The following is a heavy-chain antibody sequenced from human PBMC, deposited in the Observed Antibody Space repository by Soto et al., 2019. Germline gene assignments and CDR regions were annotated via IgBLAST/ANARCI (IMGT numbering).Heavy chain of an antibody. J-gene: IGHJ4*02. CDR1: GFIFSNSA. CDR2: ISYDANNK. Sequence: GGSLRLSCAGSGFIFSNSAFHWVHQAPGKGLEWVALISYDANNKYYADSVKCRFTITRDNSKNTLYLQMHSLRADDTAVYYCAREVASYDRSGFFDYWGQGALVTVSS. CDR3: AREVASYDRSGFFDY. V-gene: IGHV3-30-3*01. D-gene: IGHD3-22*01.